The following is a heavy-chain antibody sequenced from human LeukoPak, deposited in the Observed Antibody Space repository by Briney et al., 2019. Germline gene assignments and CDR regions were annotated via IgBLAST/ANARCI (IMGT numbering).Heavy chain of an antibody. CDR1: GFKFSDYG. J-gene: IGHJ6*02. D-gene: IGHD3-9*01. Sequence: GGSLRLACAASGFKFSDYGMSWVRQAPGKGLEWVSGINWNADSTGYADSVKGRFTISKDNAKNSLFLQMNSLRAEDTAMYYCARAILSDPKYYGMDVWGQGTTVAVSS. V-gene: IGHV3-20*04. CDR3: ARAILSDPKYYGMDV. CDR2: INWNADST.